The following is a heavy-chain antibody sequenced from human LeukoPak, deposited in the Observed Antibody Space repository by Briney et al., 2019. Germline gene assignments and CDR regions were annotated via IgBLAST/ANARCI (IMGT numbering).Heavy chain of an antibody. Sequence: PSETLSLTCTVSGGSISSSRYYWGWIRQPPGKGLEWIGSIYYSGSTYYNPSLKSRVTISVDTSKNQFSLKLSSVTAADTAVYYCARYSPRYYFDYWGQGTLVTVSS. CDR1: GGSISSSRYY. CDR3: ARYSPRYYFDY. D-gene: IGHD6-13*01. V-gene: IGHV4-39*07. CDR2: IYYSGST. J-gene: IGHJ4*02.